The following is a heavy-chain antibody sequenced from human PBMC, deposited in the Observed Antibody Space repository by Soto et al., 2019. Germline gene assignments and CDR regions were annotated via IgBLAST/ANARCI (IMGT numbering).Heavy chain of an antibody. V-gene: IGHV3-33*01. J-gene: IGHJ4*02. CDR2: IWYDGSNK. D-gene: IGHD3-10*01. CDR3: ARGPREYYFDY. CDR1: GFTFSSYG. Sequence: VQLVESGGGVVQPGRSLRLSCAASGFTFSSYGMHWVRQAPGKGLEWVAVIWYDGSNKYYADSVKGRFTISRDNSKNTLYLQMNSLRAEDTAVYYCARGPREYYFDYWGQGTLVTVSS.